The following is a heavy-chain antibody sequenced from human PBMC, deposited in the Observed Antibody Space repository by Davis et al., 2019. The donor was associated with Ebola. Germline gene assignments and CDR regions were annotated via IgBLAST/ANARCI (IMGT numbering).Heavy chain of an antibody. J-gene: IGHJ4*02. V-gene: IGHV4-30-4*07. CDR2: YYYTGST. CDR1: SGFVSSGGYS. Sequence: SETLSLTCAVSSGFVSSGGYSWSWIRQPPGKGLEWIGYYYYTGSTHYSPSLKSRVTISVDTSKNQFSLQLSSVTAADTAVYYCARGDSYYDPSGYYAGPEAPDHWGQGTLVSVSS. CDR3: ARGDSYYDPSGYYAGPEAPDH. D-gene: IGHD3-22*01.